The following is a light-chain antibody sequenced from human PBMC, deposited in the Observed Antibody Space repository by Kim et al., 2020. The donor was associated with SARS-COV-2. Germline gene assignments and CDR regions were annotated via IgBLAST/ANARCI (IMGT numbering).Light chain of an antibody. Sequence: DIQMTQSPSSLSASVGDRVTITCQASQDISNYLNWCQQKPGKAPKLLIYDASNLETGVPSRFSGSGSGTDFTLTISSLQPEDIATYYCQQYDNLPFSFGPGTKLEI. CDR1: QDISNY. V-gene: IGKV1-33*01. J-gene: IGKJ2*03. CDR3: QQYDNLPFS. CDR2: DAS.